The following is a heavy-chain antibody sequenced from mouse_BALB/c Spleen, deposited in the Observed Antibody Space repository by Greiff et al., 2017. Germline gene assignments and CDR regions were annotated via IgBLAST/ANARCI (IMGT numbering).Heavy chain of an antibody. CDR3: ARSPYYGSSYWFAY. CDR2: ISYSGST. CDR1: GDSITSGY. J-gene: IGHJ3*01. Sequence: EVQLVESGPSLVKPSQTLSLTCSVTGDSITSGYWNWIRKFPGNKLEYMGYISYSGSTYYNPSLKSRISITRDTSKNQYYLQLNSVTTEDTATYYCARSPYYGSSYWFAYWGQGTLVTVSA. V-gene: IGHV3-8*02. D-gene: IGHD1-1*01.